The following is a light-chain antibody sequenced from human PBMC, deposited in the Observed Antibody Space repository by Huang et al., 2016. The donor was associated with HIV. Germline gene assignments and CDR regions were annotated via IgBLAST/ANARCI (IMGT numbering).Light chain of an antibody. V-gene: IGKV4-1*01. Sequence: DIVLTQSPDSLAVSLGERATINCKSSQRVLFSSNNKNYLAWYQQKPGQPPKLLIYWASTRESGVHDRFIGSGSGTDFTLTISSLQAEDVAVYYCQHYYTTPYTFGQGTRLEIK. CDR1: QRVLFSSNNKNY. CDR3: QHYYTTPYT. J-gene: IGKJ2*01. CDR2: WAS.